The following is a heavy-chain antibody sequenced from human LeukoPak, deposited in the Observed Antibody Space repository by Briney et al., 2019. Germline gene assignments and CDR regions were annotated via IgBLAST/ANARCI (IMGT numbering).Heavy chain of an antibody. D-gene: IGHD6-13*01. J-gene: IGHJ4*02. CDR3: ARARIAAAGDFDY. CDR1: GGSFSGYY. V-gene: IGHV4-34*01. Sequence: SETLSLTCAVYGGSFSGYYWRWIRHPPGKGLEWNEEINHSGSTNYNPSLKSRVTISVDTSKNQFSLKLSSVTAADAAVYYCARARIAAAGDFDYWGQGTLVTVSS. CDR2: INHSGST.